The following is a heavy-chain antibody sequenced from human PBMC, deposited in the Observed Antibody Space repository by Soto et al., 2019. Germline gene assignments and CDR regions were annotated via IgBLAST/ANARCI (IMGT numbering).Heavy chain of an antibody. V-gene: IGHV4-39*07. D-gene: IGHD5-18*01. CDR2: IHYSGST. J-gene: IGHJ4*02. CDR3: ARVDTAMVIGFY. CDR1: GDSISDTIYY. Sequence: SETLSLTCRVSGDSISDTIYYWGWIRQPPGMGLEWIGSIHYSGSTQFHPSFKSRVTISVDTSKNQFSLKLSSVTAADTAVYYCARVDTAMVIGFYWGQGTLVTVS.